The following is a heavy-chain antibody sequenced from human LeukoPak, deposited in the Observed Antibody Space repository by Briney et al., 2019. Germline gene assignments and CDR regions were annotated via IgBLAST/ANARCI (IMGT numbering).Heavy chain of an antibody. CDR2: ITGSGGHT. CDR1: GFTFSSYW. Sequence: GGSLRLSCAASGFTFSSYWMSWVRQAPGKGLEWVSAITGSGGHTYYADSVKGRFTISRDNSKNTLYLQINSLRAEDTAVYYCAKESYSSGYHGFDYWGQGTLVTVSS. D-gene: IGHD3-22*01. V-gene: IGHV3-23*01. CDR3: AKESYSSGYHGFDY. J-gene: IGHJ4*02.